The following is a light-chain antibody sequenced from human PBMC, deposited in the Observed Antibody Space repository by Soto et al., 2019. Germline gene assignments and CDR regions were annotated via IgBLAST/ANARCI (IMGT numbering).Light chain of an antibody. Sequence: QSALTQPASMSGSPGQSITISCTGTSNDVGSFHLVSWFQQHPGKAPKLLIYEVSKRPSGVSNRFSGSKSGNTASLTISGLQAEDEADYYCCSYAYAYTMSGVFGGGTKLTVL. CDR3: CSYAYAYTMSGV. J-gene: IGLJ3*02. V-gene: IGLV2-23*02. CDR1: SNDVGSFHL. CDR2: EVS.